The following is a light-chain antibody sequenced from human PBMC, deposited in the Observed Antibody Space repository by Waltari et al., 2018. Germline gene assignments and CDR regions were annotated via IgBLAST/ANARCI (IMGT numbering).Light chain of an antibody. J-gene: IGKJ1*01. CDR2: ATS. CDR3: QQHNNWPWT. CDR1: QFIRSN. Sequence: ILMTQSPVTLSVSPGERVTLSCRASQFIRSNLAWYQQKPGQAPRLLIYATSTRATGIPARFSGSGSGTEFTLTIDSLQSEDCAVYFCQQHNNWPWTFGQGTKVETK. V-gene: IGKV3D-15*01.